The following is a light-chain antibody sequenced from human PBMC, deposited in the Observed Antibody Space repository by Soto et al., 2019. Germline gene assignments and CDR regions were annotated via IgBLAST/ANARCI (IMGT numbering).Light chain of an antibody. V-gene: IGLV2-14*01. CDR1: SSDVGGYNY. CDR3: SSYTSSNTLVV. J-gene: IGLJ1*01. Sequence: QSVLTQPASVSGSAGQSISISCTGTSSDVGGYNYVSWYQQHPGKVPRLMIYEVSNRPSGVSNRFSGSKSGNTASLTISGLQAEDEADYYCSSYTSSNTLVVFGSGTKLTVL. CDR2: EVS.